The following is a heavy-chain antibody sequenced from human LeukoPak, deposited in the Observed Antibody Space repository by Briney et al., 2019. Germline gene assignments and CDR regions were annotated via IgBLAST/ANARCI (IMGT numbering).Heavy chain of an antibody. D-gene: IGHD2-15*01. Sequence: GGSLRLSCAASGFTFSSYAMSWVRQAPGKGLEWVSAISGSGGNTYYADSVKGRFTISRDNSKNTLYLQMNSLRAEDTAVYYCAKDRDCSGGSCSHDYWGQGTLVTVSS. J-gene: IGHJ4*02. V-gene: IGHV3-23*01. CDR1: GFTFSSYA. CDR2: ISGSGGNT. CDR3: AKDRDCSGGSCSHDY.